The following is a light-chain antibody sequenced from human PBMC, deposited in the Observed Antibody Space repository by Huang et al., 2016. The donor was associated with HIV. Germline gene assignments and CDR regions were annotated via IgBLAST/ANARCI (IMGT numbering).Light chain of an antibody. Sequence: IVLTQSPATLSLSPGERATLSCRASQSLNKFLAWYQQQPGQAPRLLIYNATDRATGVPARFSGGGSGTDFTLTSTDLKAEDFAIYYCQQRSSSLTFGGGTKVEIK. CDR1: QSLNKF. J-gene: IGKJ4*01. V-gene: IGKV3-11*01. CDR3: QQRSSSLT. CDR2: NAT.